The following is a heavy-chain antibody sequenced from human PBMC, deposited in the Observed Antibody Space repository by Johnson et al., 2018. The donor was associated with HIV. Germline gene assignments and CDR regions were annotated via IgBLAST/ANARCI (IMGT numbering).Heavy chain of an antibody. J-gene: IGHJ3*02. CDR3: VRDLGIIGPWAAFDI. D-gene: IGHD3-10*01. CDR2: ITYDGRNK. Sequence: QMLLVESGGGVMQPGKSLRLSCEASGFTFRSYAMHWVRQAPGKGLEWVAVITYDGRNKYYADSVKGRFTISRDNSKNTLYLQLNSLRVEDTAVYYCVRDLGIIGPWAAFDIWGQGTMVTVSS. CDR1: GFTFRSYA. V-gene: IGHV3-30*04.